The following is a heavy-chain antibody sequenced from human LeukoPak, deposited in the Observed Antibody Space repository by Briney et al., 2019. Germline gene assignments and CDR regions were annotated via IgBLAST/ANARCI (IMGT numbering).Heavy chain of an antibody. V-gene: IGHV1-69*04. CDR3: ARDTPGYGGNSESDY. Sequence: SVKVSCTASGGTFIIYAISWVRQAPGQGLEWMGRIIPILGIANYAQKFQGRVTITADKSTSTAYMELSSLRSEDTAVYYCARDTPGYGGNSESDYWGQGTLVTVSS. CDR2: IIPILGIA. J-gene: IGHJ4*02. D-gene: IGHD4-23*01. CDR1: GGTFIIYA.